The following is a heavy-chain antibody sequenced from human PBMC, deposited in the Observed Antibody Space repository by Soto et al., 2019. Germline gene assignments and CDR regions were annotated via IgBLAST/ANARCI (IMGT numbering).Heavy chain of an antibody. V-gene: IGHV1-18*04. Sequence: ASVKVSCKASGYTFTRYCINWVRQAPGQGPEGMGWISTHNGNTNYAQKFQDRVTMTRDTSTGTAYMELRRLGSDDTALYYCASFQLVPRASWFDPWGQGTLVTVSS. CDR2: ISTHNGNT. CDR1: GYTFTRYC. J-gene: IGHJ5*02. D-gene: IGHD3-16*01. CDR3: ASFQLVPRASWFDP.